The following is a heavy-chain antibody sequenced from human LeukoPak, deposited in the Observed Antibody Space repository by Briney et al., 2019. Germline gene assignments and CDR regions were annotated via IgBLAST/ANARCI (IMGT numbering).Heavy chain of an antibody. CDR1: GFTFSSYA. V-gene: IGHV3-23*01. CDR2: ISGSGGST. CDR3: ARESLLWLLAG. Sequence: GGSLRLSCAASGFTFSSYAMSWVRQAPGKGLEWVSVISGSGGSTYYADSVKGRFTISRDNSKNTLYLQMNSLRAEDTAVYYCARESLLWLLAGWGQGTLVTVSS. J-gene: IGHJ4*02. D-gene: IGHD3-10*01.